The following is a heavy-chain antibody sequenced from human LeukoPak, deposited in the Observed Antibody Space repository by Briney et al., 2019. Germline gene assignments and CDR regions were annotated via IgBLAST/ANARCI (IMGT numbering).Heavy chain of an antibody. Sequence: GGSLRLSCAASGFTLRNFWMSWVPQPPGRGLEWVANIHPEGNEKYHVESVKGRFTISRDNPKSSLFLQMNGLRVEDTAVYYCARGDALSGDHWGQGTLVTVSS. D-gene: IGHD2/OR15-2a*01. J-gene: IGHJ4*02. CDR2: IHPEGNEK. CDR1: GFTLRNFW. CDR3: ARGDALSGDH. V-gene: IGHV3-7*04.